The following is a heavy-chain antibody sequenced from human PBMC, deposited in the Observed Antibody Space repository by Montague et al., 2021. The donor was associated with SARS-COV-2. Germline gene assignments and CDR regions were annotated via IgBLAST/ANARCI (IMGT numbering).Heavy chain of an antibody. CDR2: INHIGST. Sequence: SETLSLTCAVYGGSFSGYYWSWIRQPPGKGLEWIGEINHIGSTNYNPSLKSRGTISVDTSKNQFSLKLSSATAADTAVYYCARVRYYGSGTSLGMDVWGQGTMVTVSS. V-gene: IGHV4-34*01. CDR1: GGSFSGYY. J-gene: IGHJ6*02. CDR3: ARVRYYGSGTSLGMDV. D-gene: IGHD3-10*01.